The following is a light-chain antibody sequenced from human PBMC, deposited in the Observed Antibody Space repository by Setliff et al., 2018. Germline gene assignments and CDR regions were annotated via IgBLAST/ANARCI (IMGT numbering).Light chain of an antibody. Sequence: QSVLTQPASVSGSPGQSVTISCSGTSSDVGKHNLVSCYQQSPGKAPTLVIFEVSKRPSGVSNRFSGSKYGNTASLTISGLQAEDEADYYCSSYAGSSTVVFGGGTKGTVL. CDR3: SSYAGSSTVV. V-gene: IGLV2-23*02. CDR2: EVS. CDR1: SSDVGKHNL. J-gene: IGLJ2*01.